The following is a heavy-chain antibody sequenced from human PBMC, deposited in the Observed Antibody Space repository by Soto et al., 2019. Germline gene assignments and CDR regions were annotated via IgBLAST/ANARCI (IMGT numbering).Heavy chain of an antibody. CDR3: ARDGSVFWSGYYTWEFDY. D-gene: IGHD3-3*01. Sequence: PSQTLSLTCAISGDSVSSNSAAWNWIRQSPSRGLEWLGRTYYRSKWYNDYAVSVKSRITINPDTSKNQFSLQLNSVTPEDTAVYYCARDGSVFWSGYYTWEFDYWGQGTLVTVSS. V-gene: IGHV6-1*01. CDR1: GDSVSSNSAA. CDR2: TYYRSKWYN. J-gene: IGHJ4*02.